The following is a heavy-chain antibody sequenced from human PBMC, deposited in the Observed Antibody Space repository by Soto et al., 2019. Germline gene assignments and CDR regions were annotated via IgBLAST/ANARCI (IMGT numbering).Heavy chain of an antibody. D-gene: IGHD2-15*01. V-gene: IGHV1-18*01. CDR2: ISAYNGNT. Sequence: QVQLVQSGAEVKKPGASVKVSCKASGYTFTTYGISWVRQAPGQGLEWMGWISAYNGNTNSAQKLPGRATMTTATPTSTADMELRSLRSDDTAVYYCARDSVYCSGDSCYPFDYWGQGTLVTVSS. CDR1: GYTFTTYG. J-gene: IGHJ4*02. CDR3: ARDSVYCSGDSCYPFDY.